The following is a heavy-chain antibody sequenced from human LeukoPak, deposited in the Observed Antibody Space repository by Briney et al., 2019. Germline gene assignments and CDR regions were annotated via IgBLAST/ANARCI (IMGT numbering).Heavy chain of an antibody. V-gene: IGHV3-7*04. CDR1: GFTFSSNW. Sequence: PGGSLRLSCAASGFTFSSNWMRWVRQAPGKGLEWVANINEDGSEKYYVDSVKGRFTISRDNARNSLYLEMSSLRGEEAAMCYCARGPKWGQGTLVTLSS. J-gene: IGHJ4*02. CDR2: INEDGSEK. CDR3: ARGPK.